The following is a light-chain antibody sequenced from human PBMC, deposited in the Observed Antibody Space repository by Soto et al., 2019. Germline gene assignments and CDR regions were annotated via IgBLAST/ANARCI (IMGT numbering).Light chain of an antibody. CDR1: QTVSNN. CDR3: QQYNKWPLT. V-gene: IGKV3-15*01. CDR2: FAS. Sequence: EIVMTQSPATLSVSPGEKATLSCRASQTVSNNLAWYQQKPGQAPRLLIYFASTRATGIPARFSGSGSVTEFMLTISSLQSEDFAVYYCQQYNKWPLTFGRGLKVETK. J-gene: IGKJ4*01.